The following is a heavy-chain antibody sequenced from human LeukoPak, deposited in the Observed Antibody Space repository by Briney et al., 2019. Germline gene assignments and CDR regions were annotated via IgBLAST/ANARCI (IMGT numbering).Heavy chain of an antibody. Sequence: GASVKVSCKASGGTFSSYAISWVRQAPGQGLEWMGGIIPIFGTANYAQKFQGRVTMTTDTSTSTAYMELRSLRSDDTAVYYCARESPGITIFGGEDYYYMDVWGKGTTVTVSS. CDR1: GGTFSSYA. J-gene: IGHJ6*03. CDR3: ARESPGITIFGGEDYYYMDV. V-gene: IGHV1-69*05. CDR2: IIPIFGTA. D-gene: IGHD3-3*01.